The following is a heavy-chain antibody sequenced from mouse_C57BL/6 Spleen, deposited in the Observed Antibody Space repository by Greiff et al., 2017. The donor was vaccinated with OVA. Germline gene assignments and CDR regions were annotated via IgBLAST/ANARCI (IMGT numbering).Heavy chain of an antibody. D-gene: IGHD2-1*01. Sequence: VQRVESGPGLVQPSQSLSITCTVSGFSLTSYGVHWVRQSPGKGLEWLGVIWRGGSTDYNAAFMSRLSITKDNSKSQVFFKMNSLQADDTAIYYCAKSNYGNSLYWYFDVWGTGTTVTVSS. CDR3: AKSNYGNSLYWYFDV. J-gene: IGHJ1*03. CDR1: GFSLTSYG. CDR2: IWRGGST. V-gene: IGHV2-5*01.